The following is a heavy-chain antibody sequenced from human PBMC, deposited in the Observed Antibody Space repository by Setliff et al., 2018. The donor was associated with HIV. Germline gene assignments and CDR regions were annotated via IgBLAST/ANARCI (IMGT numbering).Heavy chain of an antibody. CDR3: ARYNFRRGYWDYFDY. CDR2: IFPNDEK. J-gene: IGHJ4*02. CDR1: GFSLSNTRMG. D-gene: IGHD3-3*01. Sequence: SSPTLVNPTQTLTLTCTVSGFSLSNTRMGVSWIRQPPGKALEWLAHIFPNDEKSYSASLKSRVTISEDTSKSQVVLTMTNMDPLDTATYFCARYNFRRGYWDYFDYWGQGTQVTVSS. V-gene: IGHV2-26*01.